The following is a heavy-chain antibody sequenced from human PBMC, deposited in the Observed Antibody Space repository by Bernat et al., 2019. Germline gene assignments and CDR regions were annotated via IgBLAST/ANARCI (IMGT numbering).Heavy chain of an antibody. CDR2: IWYDGSNK. D-gene: IGHD2-8*01. J-gene: IGHJ4*02. Sequence: QVQLVESGGGVVQPGRSLRLSCAASGFTFSSYGMHWVRQAPGKGLEWVAVIWYDGSNKYYVDSVKGRFTISRDNSKNTLYLQMNSLRAEDTAVYYCARDNGYSLGGDYWGQGTLVTVSS. CDR1: GFTFSSYG. V-gene: IGHV3-33*01. CDR3: ARDNGYSLGGDY.